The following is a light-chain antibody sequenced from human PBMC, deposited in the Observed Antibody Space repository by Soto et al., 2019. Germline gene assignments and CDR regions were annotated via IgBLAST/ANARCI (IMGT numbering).Light chain of an antibody. V-gene: IGKV4-1*01. CDR1: QNLLYNSNNKNY. CDR2: WAS. CDR3: QQYYSTPRT. Sequence: DIVMTQSPDSLAVSLGERATINCKSSQNLLYNSNNKNYLAWYQQKPGQPPKLHIYWASTRESGVPDRFSGSGSGTDFALTISSLQAEDVAVYYCQQYYSTPRTFGQGTKVEIK. J-gene: IGKJ1*01.